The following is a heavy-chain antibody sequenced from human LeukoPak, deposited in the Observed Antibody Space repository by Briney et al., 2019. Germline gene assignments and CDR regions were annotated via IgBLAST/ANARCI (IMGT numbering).Heavy chain of an antibody. CDR1: GFTFSSYA. D-gene: IGHD3-22*01. J-gene: IGHJ4*02. V-gene: IGHV3-23*01. CDR2: IRGSGSST. CDR3: AKDSLGSGYPYYFDY. Sequence: GGSLRLSCAASGFTFSSYAMSWVRQVPGKGLEWVSAIRGSGSSTYYADSVKGRFTISRDNSKNTLYLQMNSLGAEDTAVYYCAKDSLGSGYPYYFDYWGQGTLVTVSS.